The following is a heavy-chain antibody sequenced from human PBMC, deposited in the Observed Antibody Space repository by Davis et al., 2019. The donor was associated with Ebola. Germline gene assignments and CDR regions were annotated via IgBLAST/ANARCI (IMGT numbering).Heavy chain of an antibody. CDR1: GFTFSTYV. J-gene: IGHJ4*02. D-gene: IGHD3-10*01. CDR2: ISSSGGST. Sequence: GESLKISCAASGFTFSTYVMFWVRQAPGKGLEWVSGISSSGGSTYYADSVQGRFTFIRDNSKNTVYLQMNNLGVEDSAVYYCGRGVVGVIPIDYWGQGTLVTVSS. CDR3: GRGVVGVIPIDY. V-gene: IGHV3-23*01.